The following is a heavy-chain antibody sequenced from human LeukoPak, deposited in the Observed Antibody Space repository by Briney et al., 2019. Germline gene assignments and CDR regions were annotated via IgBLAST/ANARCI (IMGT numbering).Heavy chain of an antibody. CDR1: GGSFSGYY. CDR3: ARLPLRPYFQYYYDSSGYYSYMDV. J-gene: IGHJ6*03. V-gene: IGHV4-34*01. Sequence: SETLSLTCAVYGGSFSGYYWSWIRQPPGKGLEWIGEINHSGSTNYNPSLRSRVTISVDTSKNQFSLKLSSVTAADTAVYYCARLPLRPYFQYYYDSSGYYSYMDVWGKGTTVTISS. CDR2: INHSGST. D-gene: IGHD3-22*01.